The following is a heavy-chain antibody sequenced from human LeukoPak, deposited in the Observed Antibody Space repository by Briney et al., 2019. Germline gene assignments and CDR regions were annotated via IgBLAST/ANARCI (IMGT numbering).Heavy chain of an antibody. V-gene: IGHV4-61*02. J-gene: IGHJ2*01. D-gene: IGHD6-6*01. CDR2: IYTSGST. Sequence: SQTLSLACTVSGGSISSGSYYWSRIRQPAGKGVEGIGRIYTSGSTNYNPSLKSRVTISVDTSKNQFSLKLSSVTAADTAVYYCAMSIAARFWYFDLWGRGTLVTVSS. CDR1: GGSISSGSYY. CDR3: AMSIAARFWYFDL.